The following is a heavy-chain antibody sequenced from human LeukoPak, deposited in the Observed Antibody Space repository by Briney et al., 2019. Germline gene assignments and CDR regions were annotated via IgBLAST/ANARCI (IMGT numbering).Heavy chain of an antibody. Sequence: GGSLRLSCAASGFTFSSYGMSWVRQAPGKGLEWVSAISGSGGSTYYADSVKGRFTISRDNSKNTLYLQMNSLRAEDTAVYYCARDYYYDSSGYHVGAFDIWGQGTMVTVSS. D-gene: IGHD3-22*01. V-gene: IGHV3-23*01. CDR2: ISGSGGST. J-gene: IGHJ3*02. CDR1: GFTFSSYG. CDR3: ARDYYYDSSGYHVGAFDI.